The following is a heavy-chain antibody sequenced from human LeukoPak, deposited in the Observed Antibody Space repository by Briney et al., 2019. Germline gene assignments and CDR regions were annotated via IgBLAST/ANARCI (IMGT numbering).Heavy chain of an antibody. CDR1: GFTFSSYW. D-gene: IGHD3-10*01. CDR3: AREFGPRYFDY. CDR2: IKQDGSEK. J-gene: IGHJ4*02. V-gene: IGHV3-7*01. Sequence: GGSLRLSCADSGFTFSSYWMSWGRQAAGKVLEWVASIKQDGSEKSYVDSVKGRFTISRDNSKKSLYLQMNSLRAEDTAVYYCAREFGPRYFDYWGQGTLVTVSS.